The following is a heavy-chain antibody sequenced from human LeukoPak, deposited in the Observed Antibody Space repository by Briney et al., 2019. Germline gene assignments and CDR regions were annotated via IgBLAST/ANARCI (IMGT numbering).Heavy chain of an antibody. CDR2: IRYDGSNK. V-gene: IGHV3-30*02. CDR1: GFTFGSYG. Sequence: GGSLRLSCAASGFTFGSYGMHWVRQAPGKGLEWVAFIRYDGSNKYYADSVKGRFTISRDNSKNTLYLQMNSLRAEDTAVYYCAKGVAVAGDLDYWGQGTLVTVSS. J-gene: IGHJ4*02. D-gene: IGHD6-19*01. CDR3: AKGVAVAGDLDY.